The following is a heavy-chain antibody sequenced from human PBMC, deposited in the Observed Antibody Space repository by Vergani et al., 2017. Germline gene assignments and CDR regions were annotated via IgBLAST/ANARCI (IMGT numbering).Heavy chain of an antibody. D-gene: IGHD3-22*01. CDR2: INPRGGST. CDR3: ASGHCYVSSGYYYDLVL. V-gene: IGHV1-46*01. Sequence: QVQLVQSGAEVKKPGASVKLSCKASGYTFTSYYIHWARQAPGQGLEWMGIINPRGGSTSYAKKFQGRVSMTRNTSISTAYTELSSLRSEDTAVYYCASGHCYVSSGYYYDLVLWGRGTLVIVSS. J-gene: IGHJ2*01. CDR1: GYTFTSYY.